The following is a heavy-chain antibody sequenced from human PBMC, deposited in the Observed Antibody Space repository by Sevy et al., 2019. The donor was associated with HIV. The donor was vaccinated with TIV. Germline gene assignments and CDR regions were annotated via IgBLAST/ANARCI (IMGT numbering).Heavy chain of an antibody. CDR3: ASSYGSGNSDYYGIDV. Sequence: GGSLRLSCAASGFTFSSYAMHWVRQAPGKGLEWVAVISYDGSNKYYADSVKGRFTISRDNSKNTLYLQMNSLRAEDTAVYYCASSYGSGNSDYYGIDVRGQGTTVTVSS. D-gene: IGHD3-10*01. V-gene: IGHV3-30-3*01. J-gene: IGHJ6*02. CDR1: GFTFSSYA. CDR2: ISYDGSNK.